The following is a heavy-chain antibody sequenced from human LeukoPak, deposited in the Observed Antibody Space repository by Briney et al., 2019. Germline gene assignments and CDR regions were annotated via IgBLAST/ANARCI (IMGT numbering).Heavy chain of an antibody. Sequence: SETLSLTCTVSGVSIRSKYWSWLRQPPGKPLEWLGYISSSGTTNYNPSLKSRVTISVDTSKNQFSLHLRSVTAADTAVYYCARDLAGPNDAFDIWGRGTMVTVSS. J-gene: IGHJ3*02. CDR1: GVSIRSKY. CDR3: ARDLAGPNDAFDI. V-gene: IGHV4-59*01. CDR2: ISSSGTT. D-gene: IGHD6-19*01.